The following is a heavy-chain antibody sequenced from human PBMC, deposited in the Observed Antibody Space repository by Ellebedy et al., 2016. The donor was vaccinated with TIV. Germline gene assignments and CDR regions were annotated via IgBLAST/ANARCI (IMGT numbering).Heavy chain of an antibody. CDR3: ARSSGFYGAGTDYWFDP. CDR1: GYTFTSYY. Sequence: ASVKVSCKASGYTFTSYYIHWVRQAPGQGLEWLGWISPNTGVTHFAQKFLGRVTVTRDTSINTVYMELSGLRSDDTAVYYCARSSGFYGAGTDYWFDPWGQGTLVTVSS. V-gene: IGHV1-2*02. J-gene: IGHJ5*02. CDR2: ISPNTGVT. D-gene: IGHD3-10*01.